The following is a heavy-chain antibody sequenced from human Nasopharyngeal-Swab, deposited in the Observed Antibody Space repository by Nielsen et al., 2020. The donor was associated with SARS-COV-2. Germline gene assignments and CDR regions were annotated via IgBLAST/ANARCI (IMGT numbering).Heavy chain of an antibody. CDR1: GFTFSSYS. D-gene: IGHD6-13*01. V-gene: IGHV3-21*01. J-gene: IGHJ5*02. CDR2: ISSSSSYI. CDR3: AVSSWQDFDP. Sequence: GESLKISCAASGFTFSSYSMNWVRQAPGKGREWVSSISSSSSYIYYADSVKGRFTISRDNAKNSLYLQMNSLRAEDTAVYYCAVSSWQDFDPWGQGTLVTVSS.